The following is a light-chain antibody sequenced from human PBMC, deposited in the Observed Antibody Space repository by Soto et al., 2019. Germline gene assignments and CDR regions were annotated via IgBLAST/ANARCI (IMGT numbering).Light chain of an antibody. CDR2: GAS. J-gene: IGKJ4*01. V-gene: IGKV1-9*01. Sequence: IQLTQSPSSLSASIGDRVTITCRASQDISIYLAWYQQKSGEAPMLLIYGASTLQSGVPSRFSGSRSGTDFTLTIRGLHSEDFATYYVLQLQSFVLTFGGGTK. CDR1: QDISIY. CDR3: LQLQSFVLT.